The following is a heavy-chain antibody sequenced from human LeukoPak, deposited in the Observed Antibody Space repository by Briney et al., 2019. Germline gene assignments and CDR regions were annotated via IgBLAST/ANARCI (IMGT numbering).Heavy chain of an antibody. J-gene: IGHJ4*02. D-gene: IGHD4-11*01. CDR3: ARDFRVTTVEGIDY. CDR1: GYTFTSYD. Sequence: ASVKVSCKASGYTFTSYDINWVRQATGQGLEWMGWMNPNSGNTGYAQKFQGRVTMTRSTSISTAYMELSSLRSEDTAVYYCARDFRVTTVEGIDYWGQGTLVTVSS. CDR2: MNPNSGNT. V-gene: IGHV1-8*01.